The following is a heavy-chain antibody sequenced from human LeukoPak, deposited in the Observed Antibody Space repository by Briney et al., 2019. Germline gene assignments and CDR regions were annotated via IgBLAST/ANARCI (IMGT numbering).Heavy chain of an antibody. V-gene: IGHV4-34*01. CDR2: INHSGST. J-gene: IGHJ4*02. Sequence: SETLSLTCAVYGGSFSGNYWSWIRQPPGKGLEWIGEINHSGSTSYNPSLKSRVTISVDTSKNQFSLKLSSVTAADTAMYYCATSGYSGYDLNSWGQGTLVTVSS. D-gene: IGHD5-12*01. CDR1: GGSFSGNY. CDR3: ATSGYSGYDLNS.